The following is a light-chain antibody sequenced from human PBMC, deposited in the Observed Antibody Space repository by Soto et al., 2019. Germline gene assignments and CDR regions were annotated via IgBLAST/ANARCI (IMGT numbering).Light chain of an antibody. V-gene: IGLV2-14*01. Sequence: QSVLTQPASVSGSPGQSITISCTGTSSDVGGYNYVSWYQQHPGKAPKLMIYDVSNRPSGVSNRFSGSKSGNTASLTISGLQAEDYFYYYGSPYTLSSTRSLLGTGPKLAVL. CDR3: SPYTLSSTRSL. CDR1: SSDVGGYNY. J-gene: IGLJ1*01. CDR2: DVS.